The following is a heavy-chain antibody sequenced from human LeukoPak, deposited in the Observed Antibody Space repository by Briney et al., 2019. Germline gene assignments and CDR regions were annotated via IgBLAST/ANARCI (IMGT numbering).Heavy chain of an antibody. D-gene: IGHD6-13*01. V-gene: IGHV3-7*01. CDR3: ARGGPPGYSSSWYSPYYYYGMDV. J-gene: IGHJ6*02. CDR1: GFTFSSYW. Sequence: AGSLTLSCAASGFTFSSYWMSWVRQAPGKGLEWVANIKQDGSEKYYVDSVKGRFTISRDNAKNSLYLQMNSLRAEDTAVYYCARGGPPGYSSSWYSPYYYYGMDVWGQGTTVTVSS. CDR2: IKQDGSEK.